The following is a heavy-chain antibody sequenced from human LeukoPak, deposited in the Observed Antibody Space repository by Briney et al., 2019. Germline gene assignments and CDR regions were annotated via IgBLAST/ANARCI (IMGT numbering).Heavy chain of an antibody. J-gene: IGHJ4*02. CDR1: GFTFSNYG. CDR3: ARAMRSGYDY. D-gene: IGHD5-12*01. V-gene: IGHV3-48*02. Sequence: GGSLRLSCAASGFTFSNYGMNWVRQAPGKGLEWVSYISSSSDAIYYADPVKGRFTISRDNAKNSLYLEMNSLRDEDTAVYYCARAMRSGYDYWGQGTLVIVSS. CDR2: ISSSSDAI.